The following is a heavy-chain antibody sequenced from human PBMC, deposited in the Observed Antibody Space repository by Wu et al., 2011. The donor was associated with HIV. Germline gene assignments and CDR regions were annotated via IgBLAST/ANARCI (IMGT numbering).Heavy chain of an antibody. Sequence: QVQLVQSGAEMKKPGSSVKVSCKASGGTFSSYAISWVRQAPGQGLEWMGGIIPIFGTRNDAQKFQGRITITADKSTSTAYMELSSLTSDDTAVYYCARESEGQRMKGFYYYMAVWGKGTTVTVSS. J-gene: IGHJ6*03. D-gene: IGHD1-1*01. V-gene: IGHV1-69*14. CDR2: IIPIFGTR. CDR1: GGTFSSYA. CDR3: ARESEGQRMKGFYYYMAV.